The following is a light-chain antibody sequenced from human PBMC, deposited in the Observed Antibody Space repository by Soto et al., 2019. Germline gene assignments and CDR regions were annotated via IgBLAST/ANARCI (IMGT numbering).Light chain of an antibody. CDR1: QGVTSS. CDR2: DVS. J-gene: IGKJ1*01. Sequence: ETVMTQSPATLSVSPGERATLSCRASQGVTSSLAWYQQTPGQAPRLLIYDVSTRATGIPARFSCSGSGTEFTLTISSLQSENFAVYYCQQYIYWPRTFGQGTRVEI. V-gene: IGKV3-15*01. CDR3: QQYIYWPRT.